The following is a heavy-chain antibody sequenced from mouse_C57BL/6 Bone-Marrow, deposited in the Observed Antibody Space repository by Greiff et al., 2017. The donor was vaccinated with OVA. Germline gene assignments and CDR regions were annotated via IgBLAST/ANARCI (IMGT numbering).Heavy chain of an antibody. CDR2: ISSGGDYI. CDR3: TRGPYGSSSFDY. V-gene: IGHV5-9-1*02. D-gene: IGHD1-1*01. CDR1: GFTFSSYA. J-gene: IGHJ2*01. Sequence: EVKLVESGEGLVKPGGSLKLSCAASGFTFSSYAMSWVRQTPEKRLEWVAYISSGGDYIYYADTVKGRFTISRDNARNTLYLQMSSLKSEDTAMYYCTRGPYGSSSFDYWGQGTTLTVSS.